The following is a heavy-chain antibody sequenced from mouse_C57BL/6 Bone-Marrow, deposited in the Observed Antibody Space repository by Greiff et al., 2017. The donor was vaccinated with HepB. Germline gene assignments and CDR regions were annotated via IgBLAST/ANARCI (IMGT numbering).Heavy chain of an antibody. CDR3: ARLLRAAMDY. CDR2: IYPGGGYT. D-gene: IGHD1-1*01. V-gene: IGHV1-63*01. CDR1: GYTFTNYW. J-gene: IGHJ4*01. Sequence: VQLQQSGAELVRPGTSVKMSCKASGYTFTNYWIGWAKQRPGHGLEWIGDIYPGGGYTNYNEKFKGKATLTADKSSSTAYMQFRSLTSEDSAIYYCARLLRAAMDYWGQGTSVTVSS.